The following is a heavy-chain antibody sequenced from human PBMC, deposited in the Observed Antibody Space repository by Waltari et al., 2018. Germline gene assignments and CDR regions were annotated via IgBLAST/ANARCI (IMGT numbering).Heavy chain of an antibody. CDR1: GGSLSSNSYY. CDR2: LFYSGST. Sequence: QLQLQESGPGLVKPSETLSLTCTVSGGSLSSNSYYWGWIRQPPGKGLEWIGSLFYSGSTYYNPSLKSRVTISVDTSKNQFSLKLSSVSAADTAVYYCERERVGSSDYWGQGTLVTVSS. V-gene: IGHV4-39*07. CDR3: ERERVGSSDY. J-gene: IGHJ4*02. D-gene: IGHD1-26*01.